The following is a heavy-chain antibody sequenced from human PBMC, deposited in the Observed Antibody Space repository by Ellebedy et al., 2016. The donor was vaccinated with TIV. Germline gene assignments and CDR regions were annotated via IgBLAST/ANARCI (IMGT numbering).Heavy chain of an antibody. CDR2: IYSGGST. CDR3: ARESFYDVDLSGWYFDL. D-gene: IGHD3-10*02. Sequence: GGSLRLSCAASEFTVNSNYMSWVRQAPGKGLEWVSVIYSGGSTDYADSVKGRFTISRDNSKNTLYLQLNSLRAEDTAVYYCARESFYDVDLSGWYFDLWGRGTLVTVSS. J-gene: IGHJ2*01. CDR1: EFTVNSNY. V-gene: IGHV3-66*01.